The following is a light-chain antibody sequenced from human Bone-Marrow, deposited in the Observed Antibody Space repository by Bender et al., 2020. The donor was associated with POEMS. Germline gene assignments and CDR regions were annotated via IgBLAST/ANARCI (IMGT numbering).Light chain of an antibody. CDR2: DVT. CDR1: SSDVGAYNY. V-gene: IGLV2-11*01. J-gene: IGLJ2*01. CDR3: CSFAGDNTYVV. Sequence: QSALTQPRSVSESPGQSVTISCTGTSSDVGAYNYVSWYQQHPGKAPKLMIYDVTTRPSGVPARFSGSKSGNTASLTVSALEAEDEADYYCCSFAGDNTYVVFGGGTNLAVL.